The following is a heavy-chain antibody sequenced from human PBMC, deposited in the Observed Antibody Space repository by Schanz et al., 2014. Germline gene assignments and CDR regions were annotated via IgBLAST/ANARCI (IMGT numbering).Heavy chain of an antibody. CDR2: IYSGGST. D-gene: IGHD5-12*01. V-gene: IGHV3-23*03. J-gene: IGHJ3*01. CDR3: ARDGGRDGYNLAFDV. CDR1: GFTFSTSA. Sequence: EVQLVESGGGLVEPGGSLRLSCEASGFTFSTSAMSWVRQAPGKGLEWVAVIYSGGSTFYTDSVKGRFTISRDNSKNMVFLQMNSLRVEDTAIYYCARDGGRDGYNLAFDVWGQGTLVTVSS.